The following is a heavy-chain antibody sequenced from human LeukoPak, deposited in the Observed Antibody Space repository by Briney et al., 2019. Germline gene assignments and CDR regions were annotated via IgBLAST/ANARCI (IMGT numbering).Heavy chain of an antibody. Sequence: GGSLRLSCAASGFTFSSYAMSWVRQAPGKGLEWVSAISGSGGSTYYADSVKGRFTISRDNSKNTLYLQMNSLRAEDTAVYYCAKDPGFYYGDYGAYFDYWGQGTLVTVSS. D-gene: IGHD4-17*01. J-gene: IGHJ4*02. V-gene: IGHV3-23*01. CDR1: GFTFSSYA. CDR3: AKDPGFYYGDYGAYFDY. CDR2: ISGSGGST.